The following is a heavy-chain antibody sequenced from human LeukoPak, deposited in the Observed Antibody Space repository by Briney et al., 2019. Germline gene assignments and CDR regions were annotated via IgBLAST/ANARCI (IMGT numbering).Heavy chain of an antibody. V-gene: IGHV3-53*01. CDR1: GFTVSSNY. Sequence: PGGSLRLSCAASGFTVSSNYMSWVRQAPGKGLEWVSVTYSGGSTYYADSVKGRFTISRDNSKNTLYLQMNSLRAEDTAVYYCARRCSGGSCYSVGAFDIWGQGTMVTVSS. CDR3: ARRCSGGSCYSVGAFDI. CDR2: TYSGGST. D-gene: IGHD2-15*01. J-gene: IGHJ3*02.